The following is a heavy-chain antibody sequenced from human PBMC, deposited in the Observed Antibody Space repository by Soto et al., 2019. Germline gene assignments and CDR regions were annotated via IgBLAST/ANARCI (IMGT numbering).Heavy chain of an antibody. CDR2: IIPIFGTA. V-gene: IGHV1-69*12. CDR3: ARNRGYSGYDPSNWFDP. Sequence: QVQLVQSGAEVKKPGSSVKVSCKASGGTFSSYAISWVRQAPGQGLEWMGGIIPIFGTANYAQKFQGRVTSTADESTSMVYMELRSLGSEYTAVYYCARNRGYSGYDPSNWFDPWGQGTLVTVFS. D-gene: IGHD5-12*01. J-gene: IGHJ5*02. CDR1: GGTFSSYA.